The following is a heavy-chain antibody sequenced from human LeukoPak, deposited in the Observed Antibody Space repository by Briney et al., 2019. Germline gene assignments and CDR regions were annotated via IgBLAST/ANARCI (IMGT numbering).Heavy chain of an antibody. CDR2: IKTDGSIK. CDR3: VRAEGRSYGFFAS. V-gene: IGHV3-74*01. J-gene: IGHJ4*02. D-gene: IGHD5-18*01. CDR1: GFTFSTYW. Sequence: GGSLRLSCAASGFTFSTYWMHWVRQAPGKGLEWVSRIKTDGSIKSSADAVKGRFTISRDNAKNTLYLQMDSLRPEDTAVYHCVRAEGRSYGFFASWGRGPLVIVSS.